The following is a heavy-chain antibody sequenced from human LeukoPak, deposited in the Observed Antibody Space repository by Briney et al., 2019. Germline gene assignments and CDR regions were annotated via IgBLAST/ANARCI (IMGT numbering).Heavy chain of an antibody. V-gene: IGHV3-23*01. D-gene: IGHD3-16*01. CDR1: RFTFSSYA. J-gene: IGHJ6*02. CDR3: AIARGSVYGMDV. CDR2: ISGSGGST. Sequence: GGSLRLSCAASRFTFSSYAMSWVRQAPGKGLEWVSAISGSGGSTYYADSVKGRFTISRDNSKNTLYLQMNSLRAEDTAVYYCAIARGSVYGMDVWGQGTTVTVSS.